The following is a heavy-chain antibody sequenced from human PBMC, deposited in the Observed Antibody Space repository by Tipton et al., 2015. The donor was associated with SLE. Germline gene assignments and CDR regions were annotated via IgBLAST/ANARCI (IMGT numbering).Heavy chain of an antibody. CDR2: IYHSGST. V-gene: IGHV4-30-2*02. Sequence: TLSLTCAVSGGSISSGGYSWSWIRQPPGKGLEWIGYIYHSGSTYYNPSLKSRVTISVDRSKNQFSLKLSSVTAADTAVYYCASGLYSSSGLFFDNWGQGTVVTVSS. CDR1: GGSISSGGYS. D-gene: IGHD6-6*01. CDR3: ASGLYSSSGLFFDN. J-gene: IGHJ4*02.